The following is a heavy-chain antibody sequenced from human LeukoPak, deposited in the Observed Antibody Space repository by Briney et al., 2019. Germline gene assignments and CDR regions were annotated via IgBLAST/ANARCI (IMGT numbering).Heavy chain of an antibody. CDR2: ISAYNGNT. CDR3: ARRYCSSTSCLMKAYYFDY. Sequence: AXVKVSCKASGYTFTSYGINWVRQAPGQGLEWMGWISAYNGNTNYAQKFQGRVTMTTDTSTSTAYMELRNLRSDDTAMYYCARRYCSSTSCLMKAYYFDYWGQGTLVTVSS. D-gene: IGHD2-2*01. CDR1: GYTFTSYG. V-gene: IGHV1-18*01. J-gene: IGHJ4*02.